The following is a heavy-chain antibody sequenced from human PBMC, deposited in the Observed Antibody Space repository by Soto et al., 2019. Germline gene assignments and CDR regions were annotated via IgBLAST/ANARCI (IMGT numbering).Heavy chain of an antibody. V-gene: IGHV4-34*01. CDR2: INHSGST. Sequence: SETLSLTCAVYGGSFSGYYWSWIRQPPGKGLEWIGEINHSGSTNYNPSLKSRVTISVDTSKNQFSLKLSSVTAADTAVYYCARVGDSSGWYVGFRRIQALHYGMDVWGQGTTVTVSS. D-gene: IGHD6-19*01. CDR1: GGSFSGYY. J-gene: IGHJ6*02. CDR3: ARVGDSSGWYVGFRRIQALHYGMDV.